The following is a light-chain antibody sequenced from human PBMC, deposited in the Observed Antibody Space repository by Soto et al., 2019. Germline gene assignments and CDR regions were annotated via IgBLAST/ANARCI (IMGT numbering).Light chain of an antibody. CDR2: EVS. Sequence: QSALTQPASVSGSPGQSITISCTGTSSDVGGHNYVSWYQHYPGKAPKLMIYEVSYRPSGVSNRFSGSKSGNTASLTISGLQAEDEADYYCSSYTSTTTKVVFGGGTKLTVL. J-gene: IGLJ2*01. CDR3: SSYTSTTTKVV. V-gene: IGLV2-14*01. CDR1: SSDVGGHNY.